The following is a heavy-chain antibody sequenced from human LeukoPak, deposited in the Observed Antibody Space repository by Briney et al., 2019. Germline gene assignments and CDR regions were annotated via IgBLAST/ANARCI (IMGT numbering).Heavy chain of an antibody. Sequence: SVKVSCKASGGTFSSYAISWVRQAPGQGLEGMGGIIPIFGTASYAQKFQGRVTITADESTSTAYMELSSLRSEDTAVYYCASLGYCSSTSCYGEDDAFDIWGQGTMVTVSS. CDR2: IIPIFGTA. V-gene: IGHV1-69*13. CDR3: ASLGYCSSTSCYGEDDAFDI. CDR1: GGTFSSYA. D-gene: IGHD2-2*01. J-gene: IGHJ3*02.